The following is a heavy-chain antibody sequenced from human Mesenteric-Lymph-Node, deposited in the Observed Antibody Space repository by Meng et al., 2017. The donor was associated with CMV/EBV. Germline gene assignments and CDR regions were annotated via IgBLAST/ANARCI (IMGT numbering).Heavy chain of an antibody. V-gene: IGHV4-34*01. D-gene: IGHD1-1*01. CDR1: GGSFSGYY. CDR3: ARAGTTGTTVDY. J-gene: IGHJ4*02. CDR2: INHSGST. Sequence: GSLRLSCAVYGGSFSGYYWSWIRQPPGKGLEWIGEINHSGSTNYNPSLKSRVTISVDTSKNQFSLKLTSVTAADTAVYYCARAGTTGTTVDYWGQGTLVTVSS.